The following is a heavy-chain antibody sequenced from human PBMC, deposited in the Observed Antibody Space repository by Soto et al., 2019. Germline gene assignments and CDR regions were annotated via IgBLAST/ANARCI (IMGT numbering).Heavy chain of an antibody. V-gene: IGHV3-30-3*01. CDR3: ARERLQLWPRYYYYGMDV. J-gene: IGHJ6*02. D-gene: IGHD5-18*01. Sequence: QVQLVESGGGVVQPGRSLRLSCAASGFTFSSYAMHWVRQAPGKGLEWVAVISYDGSNKYYADSVKGRFTISRDNSKNPXXLQMNSLRAEDTAVYYCARERLQLWPRYYYYGMDVWGQGTTVTVSS. CDR1: GFTFSSYA. CDR2: ISYDGSNK.